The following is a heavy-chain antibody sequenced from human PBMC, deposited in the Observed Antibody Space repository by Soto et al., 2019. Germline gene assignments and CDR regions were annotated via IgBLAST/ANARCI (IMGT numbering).Heavy chain of an antibody. CDR1: GFTFSSYG. CDR3: AKDNGSGCDWLRVGDASDI. Sequence: QVQLVESGGGVGQPGRSLRLSCAASGFTFSSYGMHWVRQAPGKGLEWVAVISYDGSNKYYADSVKGRLTISRDNSKNTLYLQMNSLGDEDTAVYYCAKDNGSGCDWLRVGDASDIWGQGTMVTVSS. CDR2: ISYDGSNK. V-gene: IGHV3-30*18. J-gene: IGHJ3*02. D-gene: IGHD5-12*01.